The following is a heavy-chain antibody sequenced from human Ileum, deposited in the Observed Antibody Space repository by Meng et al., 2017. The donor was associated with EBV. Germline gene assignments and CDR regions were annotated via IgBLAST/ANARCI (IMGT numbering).Heavy chain of an antibody. J-gene: IGHJ4*02. V-gene: IGHV2-5*01. CDR1: GFSFTTSGVT. D-gene: IGHD4-17*01. CDR3: AHRTTVTSVDY. CDR2: TYWNDDK. Sequence: QITLKESGPTLVKPXXTLTLTCTFSGFSFTTSGVTVGWIRQPPGKALEWLGFTYWNDDKRYSPSLKSRLTITKDTSKNQVLLIMTNMDPVDTATYYCAHRTTVTSVDYWGQGTLVTVSS.